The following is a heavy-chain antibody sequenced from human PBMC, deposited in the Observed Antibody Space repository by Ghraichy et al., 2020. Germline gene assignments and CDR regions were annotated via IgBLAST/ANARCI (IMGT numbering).Heavy chain of an antibody. J-gene: IGHJ4*02. D-gene: IGHD6-13*01. CDR2: ISGSGGST. Sequence: GGSLRLSCAASGFTFSSYAMIWVRQAPGKGLEWVSAISGSGGSTYYADSVKGRFTISRDNTKNTLYLQMNSLSAEDTAVYYCAKRAADDYFDYWGQGTLVTVSS. CDR3: AKRAADDYFDY. CDR1: GFTFSSYA. V-gene: IGHV3-23*01.